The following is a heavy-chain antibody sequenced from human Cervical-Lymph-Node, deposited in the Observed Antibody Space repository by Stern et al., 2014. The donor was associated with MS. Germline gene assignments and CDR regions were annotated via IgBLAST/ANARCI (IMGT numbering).Heavy chain of an antibody. CDR2: IFSNDEK. D-gene: IGHD6-13*01. J-gene: IGHJ5*01. CDR1: GFSLSNAGMG. CDR3: ARIRESYSSSWYWFDS. Sequence: QVTLRESGPVLVRPTETLTLTCTVSGFSLSNAGMGVSWIRQPPGKALEWLAHIFSNDEKSYSASLKSRLTISKDTSKSQVVLTMTNMDPVDTATYFCARIRESYSSSWYWFDSWGQGTLVTVSS. V-gene: IGHV2-26*01.